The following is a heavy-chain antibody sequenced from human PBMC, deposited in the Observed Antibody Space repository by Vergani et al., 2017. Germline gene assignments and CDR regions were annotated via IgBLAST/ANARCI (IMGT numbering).Heavy chain of an antibody. V-gene: IGHV4-59*11. CDR3: ASDTHSGQRADR. J-gene: IGHJ5*02. D-gene: IGHD6-19*01. Sequence: HVQLQESGPGLVKSSETLSLTCSVPFDSIRNLYCNWIRQPPWKGLEWIGSIHYSENTNYNPSLKTRVTISVDTSKNQFSLTLTSVTAADTAVYYCASDTHSGQRADRWGQGILFTVTS. CDR2: IHYSENT. CDR1: FDSIRNLY.